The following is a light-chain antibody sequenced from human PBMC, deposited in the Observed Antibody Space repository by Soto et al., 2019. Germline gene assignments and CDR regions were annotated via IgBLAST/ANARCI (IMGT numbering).Light chain of an antibody. CDR2: EVT. J-gene: IGLJ2*01. V-gene: IGLV2-14*01. Sequence: QSVLTQPASVSGSPGQSITISCTGTSSDIGGYNYVSWYQQHPGKAPKLMIYEVTNRPSGVSYRFSGSKSDNTASLTISGLQAEDEADYYCSSYTTSSTVLFAGGTKLTVL. CDR1: SSDIGGYNY. CDR3: SSYTTSSTVL.